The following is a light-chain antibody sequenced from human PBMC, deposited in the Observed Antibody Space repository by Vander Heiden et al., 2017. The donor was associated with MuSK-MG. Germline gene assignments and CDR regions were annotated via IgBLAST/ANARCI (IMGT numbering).Light chain of an antibody. CDR2: AAS. Sequence: DIQMTQSPSSLSASVGERVTITCRASQSISSYLYWYQQKPGKAPKLLIYAASSLQRRVPSRFSGSGCGTDFTLTISSRQPEDFAAYYCQQSDSSPPLTFGGGTKVEIK. CDR3: QQSDSSPPLT. CDR1: QSISSY. V-gene: IGKV1-39*01. J-gene: IGKJ4*01.